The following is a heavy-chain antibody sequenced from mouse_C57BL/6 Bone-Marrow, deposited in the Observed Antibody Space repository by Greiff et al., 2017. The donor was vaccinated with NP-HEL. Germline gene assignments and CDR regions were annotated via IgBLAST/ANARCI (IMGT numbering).Heavy chain of an antibody. Sequence: VQGVESGAELVKPGASVKISCKASGYAFSSYWMNWVKQRPGKGLEWIGQIYPGDGDTNYNGKFKGKATLTADKSSSTAYMQLSSLTSEDSAVYFCARDDGSSYWYFDVWGTGTTVTVSS. CDR3: ARDDGSSYWYFDV. CDR2: IYPGDGDT. V-gene: IGHV1-80*01. J-gene: IGHJ1*03. D-gene: IGHD1-1*01. CDR1: GYAFSSYW.